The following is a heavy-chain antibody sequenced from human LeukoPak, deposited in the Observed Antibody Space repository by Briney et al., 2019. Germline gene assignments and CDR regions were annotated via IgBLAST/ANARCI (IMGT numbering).Heavy chain of an antibody. CDR1: GFTFSSYN. CDR3: AREDSYGHYMDV. D-gene: IGHD5-18*01. CDR2: ISRSSSTI. Sequence: GGSLRLSCVASGFTFSSYNMNWVRQAPGKGLEWVSYISRSSSTIYNADSVKGRFTISRDNSKNTLYLQMNSLRAEDTAVYYCAREDSYGHYMDVWGKGTTVTVSS. J-gene: IGHJ6*03. V-gene: IGHV3-48*01.